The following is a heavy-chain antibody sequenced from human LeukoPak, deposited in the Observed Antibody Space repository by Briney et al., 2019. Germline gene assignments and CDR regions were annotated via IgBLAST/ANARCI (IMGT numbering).Heavy chain of an antibody. D-gene: IGHD6-13*01. CDR3: ARGKQGAADLNQLWFDP. V-gene: IGHV4-34*01. Sequence: SETLSLSCAVYGGSFSGYYWSWIRQPPGKGLEWIGEINHSGSTNYNPSLKSRVTISVDTSKNQFSLKLSSVTAADTAVYYCARGKQGAADLNQLWFDPWGQGTLVNVSS. CDR2: INHSGST. CDR1: GGSFSGYY. J-gene: IGHJ5*02.